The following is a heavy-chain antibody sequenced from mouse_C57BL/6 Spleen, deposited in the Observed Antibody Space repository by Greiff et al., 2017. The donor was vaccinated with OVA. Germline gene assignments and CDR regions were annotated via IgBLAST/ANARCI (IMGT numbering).Heavy chain of an antibody. D-gene: IGHD3-2*02. CDR2: ISPGSGST. CDR1: GYTFTSYW. V-gene: IGHV1-55*01. CDR3: ARGRAQDYYAMGY. Sequence: QVQLQQPGAELVKPGDSVKLSCKASGYTFTSYWITWVKLRPGPGLEWIGDISPGSGSTNYNEKFKSKATLTVDTSSSNAYMKPSSLTSADSAVYYCARGRAQDYYAMGYWGQGTSVTVSS. J-gene: IGHJ4*01.